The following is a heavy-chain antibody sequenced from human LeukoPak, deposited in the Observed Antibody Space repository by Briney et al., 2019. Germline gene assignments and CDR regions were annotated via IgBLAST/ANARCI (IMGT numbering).Heavy chain of an antibody. D-gene: IGHD1-26*01. CDR2: IWYDGSNK. V-gene: IGHV3-33*01. J-gene: IGHJ4*02. CDR1: GFTFSSYG. CDR3: ASGPPWELPDN. Sequence: GGSLRLSCAASGFTFSSYGMHWVRQAPGKGLEWVAVIWYDGSNKYYADSVKGRFTISRDNSKNTLYLQMNSLRAEDTAVYYCASGPPWELPDNWGQGTLVTVSS.